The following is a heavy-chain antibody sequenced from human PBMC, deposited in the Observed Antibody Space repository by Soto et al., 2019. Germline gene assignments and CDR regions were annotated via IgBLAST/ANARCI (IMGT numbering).Heavy chain of an antibody. CDR3: ARDIGIAAEYYYYYGMDV. V-gene: IGHV6-1*01. J-gene: IGHJ6*02. CDR1: GDSVSSNSAA. D-gene: IGHD6-13*01. CDR2: TYYRSTWYN. Sequence: KQSQTLSLTCAISGDSVSSNSAAWNWIRQSPSRGLEWLGRTYYRSTWYNDYAVSVKSRITINPDTSNNQFSLQLNSVTPEDEAVSYCARDIGIAAEYYYYYGMDVWGQGTTVTVSS.